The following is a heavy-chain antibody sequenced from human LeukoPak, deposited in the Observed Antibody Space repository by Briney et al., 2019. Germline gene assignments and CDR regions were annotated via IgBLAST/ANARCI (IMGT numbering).Heavy chain of an antibody. CDR2: ISGSGGST. CDR1: GFTFSSYA. J-gene: IGHJ6*02. D-gene: IGHD2-2*01. CDR3: AKSQLLWGGYYYYGMDV. V-gene: IGHV3-23*01. Sequence: GGSLRLSCAASGFTFSSYAMSWVRQAPGKGLEWVSAISGSGGSTYYADSVKGRFTISRDNSKNTLYLQMNSLRAEDTAVYYCAKSQLLWGGYYYYGMDVWGQGTTVTVSS.